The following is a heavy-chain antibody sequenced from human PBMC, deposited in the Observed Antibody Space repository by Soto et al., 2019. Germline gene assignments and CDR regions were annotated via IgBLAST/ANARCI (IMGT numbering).Heavy chain of an antibody. CDR2: IYQSGST. V-gene: IGHV4-30-2*01. CDR3: ARSYSGGDAYFDY. J-gene: IGHJ4*02. CDR1: GGSISSGGYA. Sequence: SETLSLTCAVSGGSISSGGYAWAWIRQPPGKGLEWVGYIYQSGSTYYNPSLKSRVTIAADRSRNQFSLNLASVTAADTAVYYCARSYSGGDAYFDYWGQGTVVTVSS. D-gene: IGHD2-21*02.